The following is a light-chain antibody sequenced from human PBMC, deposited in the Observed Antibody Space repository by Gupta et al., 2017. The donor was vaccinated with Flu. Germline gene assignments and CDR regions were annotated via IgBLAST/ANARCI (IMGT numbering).Light chain of an antibody. CDR1: QSLLHSNGYNY. CDR2: LGA. V-gene: IGKV2-28*01. J-gene: IGKJ4*01. CDR3: MTALNSPLN. Sequence: DSVMPQSPLSLPVTPGEPASISCRSSQSLLHSNGYNYLDGYLQKPGQSPQLLINLGANRASGVPDRFSGSGSGTEVTLKIRRLEAEDGGVEDRMTALNSPLNFCGGTHV.